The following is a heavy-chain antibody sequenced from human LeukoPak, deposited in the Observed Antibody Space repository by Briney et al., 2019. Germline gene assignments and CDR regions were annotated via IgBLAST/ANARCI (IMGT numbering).Heavy chain of an antibody. Sequence: GGSLRLSCAASGFTFIDYYMSWIRQAPGQGLEWVSYISSSGSTIYYADSVKGRFTISRDNAKNSLYLQMNSLRAEDAAVYYCARGLTYYYDSSGYCSLRYWGQGTLVTVSS. V-gene: IGHV3-11*01. D-gene: IGHD3-22*01. J-gene: IGHJ4*02. CDR2: ISSSGSTI. CDR1: GFTFIDYY. CDR3: ARGLTYYYDSSGYCSLRY.